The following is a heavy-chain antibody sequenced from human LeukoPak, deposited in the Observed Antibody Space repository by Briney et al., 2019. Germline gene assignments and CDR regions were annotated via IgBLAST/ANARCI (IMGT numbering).Heavy chain of an antibody. CDR3: ARGPLYDITGSYGL. Sequence: GGSLSLSCAASGFTFSAHTMNWVRLAPGKGLEWVSYIGSTSITIYYAQSVEGRFTISRDNGKNSLYLQMSSLTVEDTAVYYCARGPLYDITGSYGLWGQGTLVTVSS. CDR1: GFTFSAHT. CDR2: IGSTSITI. J-gene: IGHJ4*02. V-gene: IGHV3-48*01. D-gene: IGHD3-22*01.